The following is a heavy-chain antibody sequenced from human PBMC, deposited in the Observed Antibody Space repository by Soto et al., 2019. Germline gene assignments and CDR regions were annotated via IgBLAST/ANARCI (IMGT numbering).Heavy chain of an antibody. D-gene: IGHD2-21*02. J-gene: IGHJ3*02. Sequence: QVQLVESGGGVVQPGRSLRLSCVASGFMFRNYGMHWIRQAPGKGLEWLAVISYDGTDNVYADSVSGRFTISRDNSKNTLYLQMNSLRSEDAAVYYCARTYECAKSDCYRAFDIWGQGTMVTVSS. CDR3: ARTYECAKSDCYRAFDI. V-gene: IGHV3-30*03. CDR1: GFMFRNYG. CDR2: ISYDGTDN.